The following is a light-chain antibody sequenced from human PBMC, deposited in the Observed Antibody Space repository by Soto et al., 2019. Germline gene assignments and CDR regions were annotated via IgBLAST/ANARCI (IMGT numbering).Light chain of an antibody. Sequence: QSALTQPASVSRSPGQSITISCTGTSSDVGGYNYVSWYQQHPGKAPKLMIYDVSNRPSGVSNRFSGSKSGNTASLTISGLQAEDEADYYCSSYTTSNTRQIVFGTGTKVTVL. J-gene: IGLJ1*01. CDR2: DVS. CDR1: SSDVGGYNY. CDR3: SSYTTSNTRQIV. V-gene: IGLV2-14*01.